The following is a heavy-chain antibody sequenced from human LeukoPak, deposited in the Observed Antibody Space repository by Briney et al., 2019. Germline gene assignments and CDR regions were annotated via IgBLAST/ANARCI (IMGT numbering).Heavy chain of an antibody. D-gene: IGHD4-17*01. V-gene: IGHV4-59*01. Sequence: SETLSLTCTVSGGSISGYYWSWIRQPPGKGLEWIGYVYYSASTNYIPSLKSRVTISVDTSKKQFSLRLSSVTAADTAVYFCARGIMTTVATFDYWGQGTLVTVSS. CDR2: VYYSAST. J-gene: IGHJ4*02. CDR3: ARGIMTTVATFDY. CDR1: GGSISGYY.